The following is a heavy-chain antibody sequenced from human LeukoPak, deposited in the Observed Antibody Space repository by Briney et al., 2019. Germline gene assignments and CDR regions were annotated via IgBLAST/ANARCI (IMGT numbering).Heavy chain of an antibody. J-gene: IGHJ4*02. CDR1: GGSISSSSYY. V-gene: IGHV4-39*01. Sequence: SETLSLTCTVSGGSISSSSYYWGWIRQPPGKGLERIGSIYYSGSTYYNPSLKSRVTISVDTSKNQFSLKLSSVTAADTAVYYCARQFMRSHLDYWGQGTLVTVSS. CDR3: ARQFMRSHLDY. D-gene: IGHD3-16*01. CDR2: IYYSGST.